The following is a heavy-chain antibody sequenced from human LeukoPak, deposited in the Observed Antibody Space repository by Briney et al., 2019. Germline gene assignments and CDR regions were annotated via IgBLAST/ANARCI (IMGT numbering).Heavy chain of an antibody. CDR2: IYYSGSP. D-gene: IGHD2-2*02. J-gene: IGHJ4*02. Sequence: SETLSLTCTVSGGSISSSSYYWGWIRQPPGKGLEWIGSIYYSGSPYYNPSLESRVTISVDTSKNQFSLNLSSVTAADTAVYYCARHSGATYYTPLNNWGRGTLVTVSS. CDR3: ARHSGATYYTPLNN. V-gene: IGHV4-39*01. CDR1: GGSISSSSYY.